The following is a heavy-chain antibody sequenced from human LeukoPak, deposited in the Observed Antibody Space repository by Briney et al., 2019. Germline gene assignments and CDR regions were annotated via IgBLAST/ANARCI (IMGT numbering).Heavy chain of an antibody. J-gene: IGHJ4*02. CDR3: ATTYYYDSSDRRTNDY. CDR2: INPSGGST. V-gene: IGHV1-46*01. Sequence: ASVKVSCKASGYTFTSYYMHWVRQAPGQGLEWMGIINPSGGSTSYAQKFQGRVTMTRDTSTSTVYMELSSLRSEDTAVYYCATTYYYDSSDRRTNDYWGQGTLVTVSS. D-gene: IGHD3-22*01. CDR1: GYTFTSYY.